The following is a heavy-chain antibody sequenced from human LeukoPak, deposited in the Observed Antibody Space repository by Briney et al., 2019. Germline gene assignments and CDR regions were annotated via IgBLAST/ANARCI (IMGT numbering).Heavy chain of an antibody. CDR1: GGSFSGYY. V-gene: IGHV4-34*01. D-gene: IGHD3-10*01. J-gene: IGHJ4*02. CDR3: ARGFTYGFLDY. CDR2: INHSGST. Sequence: SETLSLTCAVYGGSFSGYYWSWIRQPPGKGLEWIGEINHSGSTNYNPSLKSRVTISVDTSKNQFSLKLSSVTAADTAVYYCARGFTYGFLDYWGQGTLVTVSS.